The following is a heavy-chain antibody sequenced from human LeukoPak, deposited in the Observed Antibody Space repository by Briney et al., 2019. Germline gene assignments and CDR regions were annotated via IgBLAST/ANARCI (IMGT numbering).Heavy chain of an antibody. Sequence: TSVKVSCKASGGTFRSYAINWVRQAPGQGLEWMGRIIPMLSITNYAQKLQGRVTITADKSTNTAYMELSSLRSEDTAVYYCATYNVDYYDTSDGMDVWGQGTTVTV. D-gene: IGHD3-22*01. V-gene: IGHV1-69*04. CDR1: GGTFRSYA. CDR3: ATYNVDYYDTSDGMDV. J-gene: IGHJ6*02. CDR2: IIPMLSIT.